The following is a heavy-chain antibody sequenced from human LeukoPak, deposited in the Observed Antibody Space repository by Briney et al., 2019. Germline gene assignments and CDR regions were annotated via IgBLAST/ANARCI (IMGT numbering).Heavy chain of an antibody. CDR3: ARGLRGGGTCSLDY. CDR2: INHSGDT. CDR1: GGSFSGYY. Sequence: SETLSLTCAVYGGSFSGYYWSWIRQPPGKGLEWIGEINHSGDTSYNPSLKSRVTISVDASKNQFSLDLRSVTAADTAVYYCARGLRGGGTCSLDYWGRGNLVTVSS. D-gene: IGHD2-15*01. J-gene: IGHJ4*02. V-gene: IGHV4-34*01.